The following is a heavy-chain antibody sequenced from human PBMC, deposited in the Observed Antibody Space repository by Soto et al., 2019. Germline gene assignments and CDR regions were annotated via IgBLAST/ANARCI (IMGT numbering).Heavy chain of an antibody. Sequence: QVQLVQSGAEVKKPGSSVKVSCKASGGTFSSYAISWVRQAPGQGLEWMGGIIPIFGTANYAQKFQGRVTITADESTSTAYMELSSLRSEDTAVYYCASGTGRVPYPISRVGAFDIWGQGTMVTVSS. CDR1: GGTFSSYA. V-gene: IGHV1-69*01. CDR2: IIPIFGTA. J-gene: IGHJ3*02. CDR3: ASGTGRVPYPISRVGAFDI. D-gene: IGHD1-26*01.